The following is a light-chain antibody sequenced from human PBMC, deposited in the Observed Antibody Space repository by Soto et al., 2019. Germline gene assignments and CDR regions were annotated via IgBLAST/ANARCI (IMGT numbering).Light chain of an antibody. CDR3: SSYTSSGSVV. CDR1: SSDVGGYNY. CDR2: DVS. V-gene: IGLV2-14*01. Sequence: QSALTQPASVSGSPGQSITISCTGTSSDVGGYNYVSWYQQHPGKAPKLMIYDVSNRPSGVSYRFSGSKSGNTASLTISGLQAEDEADYYCSSYTSSGSVVFGGGTKVTVL. J-gene: IGLJ2*01.